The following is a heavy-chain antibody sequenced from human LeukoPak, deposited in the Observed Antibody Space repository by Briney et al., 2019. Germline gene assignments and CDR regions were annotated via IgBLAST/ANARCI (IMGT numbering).Heavy chain of an antibody. CDR2: ISYDGSNK. J-gene: IGHJ6*02. Sequence: GRSLRLSCAASGFTFSSYAMHWVRQAPGKGLEWVAVISYDGSNKYYADSVKGRFTISRDNSKSTLYLQMNSLGAEDTALYYCARYCITNNCYAGSYYGMDVWGQGTTVTVSS. D-gene: IGHD2-2*01. CDR1: GFTFSSYA. V-gene: IGHV3-30-3*01. CDR3: ARYCITNNCYAGSYYGMDV.